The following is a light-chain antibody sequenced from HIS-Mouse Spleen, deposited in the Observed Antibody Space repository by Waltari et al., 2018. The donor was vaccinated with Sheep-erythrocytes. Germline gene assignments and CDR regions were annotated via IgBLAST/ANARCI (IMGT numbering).Light chain of an antibody. Sequence: QSALTQPRSVSGSPGQSVTISCTGTSSVVGVYTYVSWYQQHPGKAPKLMIYDVSKRPSGVPDRFSGSKSGNTASLTISGLQAEDEADYYCCSYAGSYNHVFATGTKVTVL. V-gene: IGLV2-11*01. CDR2: DVS. CDR3: CSYAGSYNHV. J-gene: IGLJ1*01. CDR1: SSVVGVYTY.